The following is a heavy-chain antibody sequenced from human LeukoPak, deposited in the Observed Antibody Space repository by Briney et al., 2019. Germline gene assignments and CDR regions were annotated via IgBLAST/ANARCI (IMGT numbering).Heavy chain of an antibody. CDR3: ARGFDSPMDV. D-gene: IGHD3-9*01. Sequence: GGSLRLSCAASGFIFSSYTIHWVRQAPGKGLEYVSSIKSNGDNTNYAKSVRGRFTITRDNSKNTVYLQMGSLRADDMAVYYCARGFDSPMDVWGKGTTVTVSS. J-gene: IGHJ6*03. CDR1: GFIFSSYT. V-gene: IGHV3-64*01. CDR2: IKSNGDNT.